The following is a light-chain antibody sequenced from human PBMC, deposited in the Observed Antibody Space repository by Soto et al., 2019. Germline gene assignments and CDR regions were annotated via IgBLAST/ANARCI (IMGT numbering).Light chain of an antibody. CDR3: HQYNSGLRT. Sequence: IVMTQSPATLSLSPGYRSTLSCRARQSLVTNMAWYQQKPGQAPRRLIYGAYIRDTVDQDRLTGIGSCTEFTLTINSLQSEDFAVYYCHQYNSGLRTFGRGTRVEV. CDR1: QSLVTN. V-gene: IGKV3-15*01. CDR2: GAY. J-gene: IGKJ1*01.